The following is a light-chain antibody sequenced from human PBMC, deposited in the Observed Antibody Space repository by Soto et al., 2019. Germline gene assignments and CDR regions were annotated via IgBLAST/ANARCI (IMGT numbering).Light chain of an antibody. CDR3: QHYNSYSEA. Sequence: DIPQTQPPSTLSGSLVAGPIITCRSSQTISSWLAWYQQKPGKAPKLLIYKASTLKSGVPSRFSGSGSGTEFTLTISSLQPDDFATYYCQHYNSYSEAFGQGTKVDI. J-gene: IGKJ1*01. CDR2: KAS. V-gene: IGKV1-5*03. CDR1: QTISSW.